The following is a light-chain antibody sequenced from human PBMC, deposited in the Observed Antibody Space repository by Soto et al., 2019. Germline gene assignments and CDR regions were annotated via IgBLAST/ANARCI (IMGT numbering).Light chain of an antibody. CDR3: QQCHATPLT. J-gene: IGKJ5*01. Sequence: DIQMTQSPPTLPASAGDIVTINFRASQDISRWLAWYQQKPGKAPVLLIYDASTLQGGVPSRFSGTGSGTEFTLTITTLQPEDVGIYYCQQCHATPLTFGQGTRLEI. CDR2: DAS. CDR1: QDISRW. V-gene: IGKV1-5*01.